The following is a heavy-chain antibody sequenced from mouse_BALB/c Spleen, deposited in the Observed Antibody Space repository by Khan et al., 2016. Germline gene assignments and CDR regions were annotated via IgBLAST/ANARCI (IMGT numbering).Heavy chain of an antibody. CDR2: INTYYGDA. CDR3: ARGRYQGEGYYFDY. D-gene: IGHD2-13*01. Sequence: QVRLQQSGAELVRPGVSVKISCKGSGYTFTDYAIHWVKQSHAKSLEWIGIINTYYGDASYNQKFKDKATVTVDKSSSTAYMELARLTSEDYASYYCARGRYQGEGYYFDYWGQGTTLTVSS. CDR1: GYTFTDYA. J-gene: IGHJ2*01. V-gene: IGHV1S137*01.